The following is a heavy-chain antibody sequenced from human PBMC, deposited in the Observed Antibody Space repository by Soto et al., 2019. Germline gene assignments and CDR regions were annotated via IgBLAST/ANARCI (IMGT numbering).Heavy chain of an antibody. CDR3: ARASYYYGSGHMGY. CDR1: GGSISSGDYY. Sequence: QVQLQESGPGLVKPSQTLSLTCTVSGGSISSGDYYWSWIRQPPGKGLEWIGYIYYSGSTYYNPTLKRRVTISVDTSKNQFSLKLSSVTAADTAVYYWARASYYYGSGHMGYWGQGTLVTVSS. D-gene: IGHD3-10*01. V-gene: IGHV4-30-4*01. J-gene: IGHJ4*02. CDR2: IYYSGST.